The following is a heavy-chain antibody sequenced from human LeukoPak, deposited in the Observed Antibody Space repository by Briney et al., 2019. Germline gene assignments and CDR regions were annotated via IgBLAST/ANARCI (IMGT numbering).Heavy chain of an antibody. V-gene: IGHV3-21*01. CDR1: GFTFSSNS. CDR2: ISSSSSYI. CDR3: ATVVDGYNLS. Sequence: GGSLRLSCAVAGFTFSSNSMNWVRQAPGKGPEWVSFISSSSSYIHYADSVTGRFTISRDNAKNSLYLQMNSLRAVDTAVYYCATVVDGYNLSWGQGTLVTVSS. D-gene: IGHD5-24*01. J-gene: IGHJ1*01.